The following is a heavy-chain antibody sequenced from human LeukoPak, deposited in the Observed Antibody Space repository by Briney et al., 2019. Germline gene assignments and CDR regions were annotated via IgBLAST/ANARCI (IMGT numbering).Heavy chain of an antibody. CDR2: VSGSSDST. J-gene: IGHJ1*01. D-gene: IGHD2-8*01. V-gene: IGHV3-23*01. CDR1: GFTFSSYA. CDR3: TKDRANDVLEYFQY. Sequence: AEPLTLSCAASGFTFSSYAMSWVRQAPGMGLEWVSTVSGSSDSTYYADSVKRRFTISRDNSENTLYLQMNSLRAEDAAVYYCTKDRANDVLEYFQYWGQGTLVTVFS.